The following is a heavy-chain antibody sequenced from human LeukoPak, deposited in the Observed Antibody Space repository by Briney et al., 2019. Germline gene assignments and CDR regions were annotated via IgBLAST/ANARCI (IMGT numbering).Heavy chain of an antibody. Sequence: ASVKVSCKASGYTFTGYYMHWVRQAPGQGLEWTGWINPNSGGTNYAQKFQGRVTMTRDTSISTAYMELSRLRSDDTAVYYCARDPTGTTFGIGWFDPWGQGTLVTVSS. CDR3: ARDPTGTTFGIGWFDP. J-gene: IGHJ5*02. CDR2: INPNSGGT. D-gene: IGHD1-1*01. CDR1: GYTFTGYY. V-gene: IGHV1-2*02.